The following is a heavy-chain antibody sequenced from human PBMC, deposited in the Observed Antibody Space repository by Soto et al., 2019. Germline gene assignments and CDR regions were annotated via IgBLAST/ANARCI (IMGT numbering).Heavy chain of an antibody. D-gene: IGHD3-10*01. V-gene: IGHV1-69*01. CDR1: GGTFSSYA. CDR2: IIPIFGTA. Sequence: QVQLVQSGAEVKKPGSSVKVSCKASGGTFSSYAISWVRQAPGQGLEWLGGIIPIFGTANYAQKFRGSVTLTADESTCTAYVELRSLRSEDTAVYYGARDRVRGVTPESLDVWGQGTTVTVSS. J-gene: IGHJ6*02. CDR3: ARDRVRGVTPESLDV.